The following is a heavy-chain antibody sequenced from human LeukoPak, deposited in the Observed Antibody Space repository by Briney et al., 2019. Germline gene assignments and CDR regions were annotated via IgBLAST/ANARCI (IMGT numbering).Heavy chain of an antibody. D-gene: IGHD3-22*01. J-gene: IGHJ4*02. CDR2: ISSSGSTI. CDR3: ARANTDYYDSSGYYYQGY. V-gene: IGHV3-11*01. CDR1: GFTFSDYY. Sequence: GGSLRLSCVASGFTFSDYYMSWIRRAPGKGLEWVSYISSSGSTIYYADSLKGRFTISRDNAKNSLYLQMNSLRAEDTAVYYCARANTDYYDSSGYYYQGYWGQGTLVTVSS.